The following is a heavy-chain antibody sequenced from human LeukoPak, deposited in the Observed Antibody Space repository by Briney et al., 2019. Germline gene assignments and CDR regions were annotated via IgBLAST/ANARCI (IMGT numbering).Heavy chain of an antibody. J-gene: IGHJ4*02. D-gene: IGHD3-3*01. CDR2: IIPILGIA. CDR1: GGTFFNYG. CDR3: ARDHRAYYDFWSGDYYFDY. Sequence: ASVKVSCKASGGTFFNYGVTWVRQAPGQGLEWMGRIIPILGIANYEKKFQGRVTINADKSTSTAYMELSSLRSENTAVYYCARDHRAYYDFWSGDYYFDYWGQGTLVTVSS. V-gene: IGHV1-69*04.